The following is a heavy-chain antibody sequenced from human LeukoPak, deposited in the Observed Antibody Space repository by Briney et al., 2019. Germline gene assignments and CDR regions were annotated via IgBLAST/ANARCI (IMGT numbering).Heavy chain of an antibody. Sequence: GGSLRLSCAASGFTFSSYGMHWVRQAPGKGLEWVAVIWYDGSNEYYADSVKGRFTISRDNSKNTLYLQMNSLRAEDTAVYYCARDGYSGSSDYWGQGTLVTVSS. J-gene: IGHJ4*02. CDR1: GFTFSSYG. V-gene: IGHV3-33*01. CDR2: IWYDGSNE. D-gene: IGHD1-26*01. CDR3: ARDGYSGSSDY.